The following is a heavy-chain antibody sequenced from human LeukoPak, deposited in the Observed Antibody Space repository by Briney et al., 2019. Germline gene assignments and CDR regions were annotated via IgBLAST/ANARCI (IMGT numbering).Heavy chain of an antibody. V-gene: IGHV4-59*01. CDR2: ISDSGSP. J-gene: IGHJ5*02. D-gene: IGHD2-15*01. Sequence: SETLSLTCTVSGGSINTCYWSWLRQPPGKGLEWIGYISDSGSPSYNSSLKSRVTISIDTSKKQFSLMLSSVTAADTAIYYCARSTQRYCSGGTCFPYWFDPWGRGALVTVSS. CDR3: ARSTQRYCSGGTCFPYWFDP. CDR1: GGSINTCY.